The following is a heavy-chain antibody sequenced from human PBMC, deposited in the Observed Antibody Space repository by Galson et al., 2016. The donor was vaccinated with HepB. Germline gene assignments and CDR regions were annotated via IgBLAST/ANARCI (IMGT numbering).Heavy chain of an antibody. CDR1: GITFSSYA. J-gene: IGHJ5*01. CDR3: VNRRYSSSWYDS. V-gene: IGHV3-23*01. D-gene: IGHD2-2*01. Sequence: SLRLSCAASGITFSSYAMSWVRQAPGRGLEWVSTISGSATSTYYAASVRGRFTISRDNSKNKLYLQMNSLRAEDTAVYYCVNRRYSSSWYDSWGQGTLFTVSS. CDR2: ISGSATST.